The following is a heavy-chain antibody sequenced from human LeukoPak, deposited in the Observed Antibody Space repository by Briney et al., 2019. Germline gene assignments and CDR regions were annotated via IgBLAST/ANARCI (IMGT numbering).Heavy chain of an antibody. CDR3: ARDLGAPLYGDLLLDY. Sequence: SETLSLTCAVYGGSFSGYYWSWIRQPPGKGLEWIGEINHSGSTNYNPSLKSRVTISVDTSKNQFSLKLTSVTAADTAVYYCARDLGAPLYGDLLLDYWGQGTLVTVSS. D-gene: IGHD4-17*01. CDR1: GGSFSGYY. J-gene: IGHJ4*02. CDR2: INHSGST. V-gene: IGHV4-34*01.